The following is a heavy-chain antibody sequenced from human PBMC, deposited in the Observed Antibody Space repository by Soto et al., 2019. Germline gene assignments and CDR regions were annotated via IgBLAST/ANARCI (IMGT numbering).Heavy chain of an antibody. CDR2: IYYSGST. J-gene: IGHJ4*02. CDR1: GGSISSGGYY. Sequence: QVQLQESGPGLVKPSQTLSLTCTVSGGSISSGGYYWSWIRRHPGKGLEWIGYIYYSGSTYYNPSLKSRVTISVDTSKNQFSLKLSSVTAADTAVYYCARDSGYDGDFDYWGQGTLVTVSS. V-gene: IGHV4-31*03. D-gene: IGHD5-12*01. CDR3: ARDSGYDGDFDY.